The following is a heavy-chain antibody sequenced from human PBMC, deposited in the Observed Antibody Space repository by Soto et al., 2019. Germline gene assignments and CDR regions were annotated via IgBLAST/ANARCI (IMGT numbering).Heavy chain of an antibody. Sequence: VQLVQCGADVKKPGSSVKVSCQASGVTFSSETLGWLRQAPGQGLEWVGGIIPLFGIASYAEKFEGRVTLIAHESTSTVNMELRRMRFDDAAVYFCDTEFGDTAASPCDAWGQGTLVSVSS. V-gene: IGHV1-69*01. J-gene: IGHJ5*02. D-gene: IGHD3-10*01. CDR1: GVTFSSET. CDR2: IIPLFGIA. CDR3: DTEFGDTAASPCDA.